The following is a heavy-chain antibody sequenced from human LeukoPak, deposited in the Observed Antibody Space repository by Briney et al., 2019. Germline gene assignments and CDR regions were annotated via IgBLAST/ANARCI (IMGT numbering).Heavy chain of an antibody. V-gene: IGHV4-59*01. D-gene: IGHD2-21*02. CDR3: ARDALGVTAMVDAFDI. CDR2: IYYSGST. CDR1: GGSISSYY. J-gene: IGHJ3*02. Sequence: SETLSLTCTASGGSISSYYWSWIRQPPGKGLEWIGYIYYSGSTSYNPSLKSRVTISVDTSKNQFSLKLSSVTAADTAVYYCARDALGVTAMVDAFDIWGQGTMVTVSS.